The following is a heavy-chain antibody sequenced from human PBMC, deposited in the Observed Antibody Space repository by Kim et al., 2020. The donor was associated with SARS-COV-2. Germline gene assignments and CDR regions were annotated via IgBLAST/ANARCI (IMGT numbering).Heavy chain of an antibody. CDR3: GKPRGSLAA. CDR2: IKEDGSEK. Sequence: GGSLRLSCAASGFTFSTSWMTWLRQAPGKGLEWVANIKEDGSEKFYLDLVGGRFPISRKNAENSLFLRMASLGAENPAWYSVGKPRGSLAAGGQAPRVPV. D-gene: IGHD3-10*01. V-gene: IGHV3-7*01. CDR1: GFTFSTSW. J-gene: IGHJ4*02.